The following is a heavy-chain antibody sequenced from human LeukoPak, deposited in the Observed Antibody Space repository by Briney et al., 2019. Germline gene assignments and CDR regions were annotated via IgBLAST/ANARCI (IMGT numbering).Heavy chain of an antibody. CDR3: ARDFGRGYCSSTSCYGWFDP. J-gene: IGHJ5*02. Sequence: GGSLRLSCAASGFTVSSKYMSWVRQAPGEGLEWVSVIFSGDNTYYADSVKGRFTISRDNSKNTLYLQTNSLRAEDTAVYYCARDFGRGYCSSTSCYGWFDPWGQGTLVTVSS. CDR1: GFTVSSKY. CDR2: IFSGDNT. D-gene: IGHD2-2*01. V-gene: IGHV3-66*02.